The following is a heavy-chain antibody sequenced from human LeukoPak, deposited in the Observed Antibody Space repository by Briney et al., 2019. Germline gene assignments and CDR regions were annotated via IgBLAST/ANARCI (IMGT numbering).Heavy chain of an antibody. V-gene: IGHV1-69*05. J-gene: IGHJ4*02. CDR3: ASGPSLVGATTFDY. Sequence: SVKVSCKASGGTFSSYAISWVRQAPGQGLEWMGGIIPIFGTANYAQKFQGRVTITTDESTSTAYMELSSLRSEDTAVYYCASGPSLVGATTFDYWGQGTLATVSS. D-gene: IGHD1-26*01. CDR2: IIPIFGTA. CDR1: GGTFSSYA.